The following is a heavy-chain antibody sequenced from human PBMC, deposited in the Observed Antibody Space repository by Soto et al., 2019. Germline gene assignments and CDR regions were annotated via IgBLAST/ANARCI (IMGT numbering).Heavy chain of an antibody. CDR2: LPKDGSDK. CDR1: GFTFTSYG. V-gene: IGHV3-30*18. CDR3: AKESRGYYHDCDQ. Sequence: QVQLVESGGGVVQPGRSLRLSCAASGFTFTSYGMHWVRQAPGKGLEWVVGLPKDGSDKHYADSVKGRFTISREDSKNTPYLQMKSLRVEDSAVYYCAKESRGYYHDCDQWGQGTLVTVSS. D-gene: IGHD3-22*01. J-gene: IGHJ4*02.